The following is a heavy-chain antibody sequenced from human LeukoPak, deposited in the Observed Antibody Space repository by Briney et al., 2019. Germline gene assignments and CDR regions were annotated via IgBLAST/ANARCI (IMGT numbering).Heavy chain of an antibody. D-gene: IGHD6-19*01. V-gene: IGHV4-34*01. CDR1: GGSFSGYY. J-gene: IGHJ4*02. CDR3: ARSIAVAVDFDY. CDR2: INHSGST. Sequence: PSETLSLTCAVYGGSFSGYYRSWIRQPPGKGLEWIGEINHSGSTNYNPSLKSRVTISVDTSKNQFSLKLSSVTAADTAVYYCARSIAVAVDFDYWGQGTLVTVSS.